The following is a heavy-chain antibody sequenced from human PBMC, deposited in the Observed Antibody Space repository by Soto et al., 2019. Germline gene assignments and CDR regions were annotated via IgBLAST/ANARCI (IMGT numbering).Heavy chain of an antibody. CDR3: TTDRPYSTMILVLFSDAFDI. J-gene: IGHJ3*02. D-gene: IGHD3-22*01. CDR2: IKSKTDGGTT. V-gene: IGHV3-15*01. CDR1: GFTFSNAW. Sequence: EVQLVESGGGLVKPGGSLRLSCAASGFTFSNAWMSWVRQAPGKGLEWVGRIKSKTDGGTTDYAAPVKGRFTISRDDSKNTLYLQMNSLKTEDTAVYYCTTDRPYSTMILVLFSDAFDIWGQGTMVTVSS.